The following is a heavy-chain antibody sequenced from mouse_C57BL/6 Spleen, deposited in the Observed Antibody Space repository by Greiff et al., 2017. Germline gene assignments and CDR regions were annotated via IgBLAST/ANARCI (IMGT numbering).Heavy chain of an antibody. J-gene: IGHJ1*03. CDR1: GYTFTSYW. CDR2: IHPNSGST. D-gene: IGHD1-1*01. CDR3: ARPLYGSHWYFDV. V-gene: IGHV1-64*01. Sequence: QVQLKQPGAELVKPGASLKLSCKASGYTFTSYWMHWVKQRPGQGLEWIGMIHPNSGSTNYNEKFKSKATLTVDKSSSTAYMQLSSLTSEDSAVYYCARPLYGSHWYFDVWGTGTTVTVSS.